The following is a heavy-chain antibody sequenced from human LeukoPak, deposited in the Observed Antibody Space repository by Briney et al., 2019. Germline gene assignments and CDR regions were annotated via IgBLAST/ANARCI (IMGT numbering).Heavy chain of an antibody. D-gene: IGHD2-2*01. J-gene: IGHJ1*01. CDR1: GYSISSGYY. CDR3: ARHVYCSSTSCYYSEYYQH. Sequence: PSETLSLTCAVSGYSISSGYYWGWIRQPPGKGLEWIGSIYHSGSTYYNPSLKSRVTISVDTSKNQFSLKLSSVIAADTAVYYCARHVYCSSTSCYYSEYYQHWGQGTLVTVSS. V-gene: IGHV4-38-2*01. CDR2: IYHSGST.